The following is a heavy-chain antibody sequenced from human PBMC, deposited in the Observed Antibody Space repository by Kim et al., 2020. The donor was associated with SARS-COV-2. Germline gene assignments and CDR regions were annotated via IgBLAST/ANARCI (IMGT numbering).Heavy chain of an antibody. CDR3: ARDHLTYYYGSGSYWPYYYGMDV. CDR1: GFTFSSYS. J-gene: IGHJ6*02. D-gene: IGHD3-10*01. V-gene: IGHV3-48*04. Sequence: GGSLRLSCAASGFTFSSYSMNWVRQAPGKGLEWVSYISSSSSTIYYADSVKGRFTISRDNAENSLYLQMNSLRAEDTAVYYCARDHLTYYYGSGSYWPYYYGMDVWGQGTTVTVSS. CDR2: ISSSSSTI.